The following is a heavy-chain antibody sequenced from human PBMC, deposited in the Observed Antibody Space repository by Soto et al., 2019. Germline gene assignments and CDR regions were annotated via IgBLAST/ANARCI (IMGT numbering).Heavy chain of an antibody. CDR1: NYTFPTYG. Sequence: ASVKVSCKASNYTFPTYGISWVRQAPGQGLEWMGWISVHNGNTNYAQKFQDRVTMTTDTSTSTAYMELRSLKSDDTAVFYCVSGHSSWYNESWGQGTPVTVSS. CDR2: ISVHNGNT. V-gene: IGHV1-18*01. D-gene: IGHD6-19*01. J-gene: IGHJ4*02. CDR3: VSGHSSWYNES.